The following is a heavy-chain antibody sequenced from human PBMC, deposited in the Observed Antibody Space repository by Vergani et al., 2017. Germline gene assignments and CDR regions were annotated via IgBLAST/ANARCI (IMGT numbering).Heavy chain of an antibody. V-gene: IGHV4-61*01. D-gene: IGHD3-10*01. CDR3: AREGDYYGSGSYFP. J-gene: IGHJ5*02. CDR1: GGSVSSGSYS. CDR2: IYYSGST. Sequence: QVQLQESGPGLVKPSETLSLTCTVPGGSVSSGSYSWSWIRQPPGKGLEWIGYIYYSGSTNYNPSLKSRVTISVDTSKNQFSLKLSSVTAADTAVYYCAREGDYYGSGSYFPWGEGNLVTVSS.